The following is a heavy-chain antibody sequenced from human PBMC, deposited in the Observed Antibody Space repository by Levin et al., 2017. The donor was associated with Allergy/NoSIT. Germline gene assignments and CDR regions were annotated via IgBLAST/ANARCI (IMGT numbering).Heavy chain of an antibody. Sequence: LSLTCAASGFTVSGNYMSWVRQAPGKGLEWVSVIYSGDNTYYADSVKGRFTISTDNSKNTLYLQMNSLRAEDTAVYYCARDRITMVRGVMRNYFDFWGQGTLVTVSS. D-gene: IGHD3-10*01. J-gene: IGHJ4*02. CDR1: GFTVSGNY. V-gene: IGHV3-66*01. CDR3: ARDRITMVRGVMRNYFDF. CDR2: IYSGDNT.